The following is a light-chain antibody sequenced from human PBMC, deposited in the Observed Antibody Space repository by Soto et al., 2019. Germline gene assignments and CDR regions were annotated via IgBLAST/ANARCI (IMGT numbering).Light chain of an antibody. CDR2: GAS. Sequence: DIQVTQSPSSLSASLGDRVSITCRASRDISNYLAWYQQKPGQVPRLLISGASTLHSGVPSRFSGSGSGTDFTLTISSLQPEDVATYYCQKCKVAPFTFGGGTKVDIK. V-gene: IGKV1-27*01. CDR3: QKCKVAPFT. CDR1: RDISNY. J-gene: IGKJ4*01.